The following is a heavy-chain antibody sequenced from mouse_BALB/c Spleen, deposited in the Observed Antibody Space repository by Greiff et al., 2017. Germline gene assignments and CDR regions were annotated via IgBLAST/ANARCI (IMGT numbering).Heavy chain of an antibody. CDR2: INPGSGGT. J-gene: IGHJ1*01. Sequence: QVQLKESGAELVRPGTSVKVSCKASGYAFTNYLIEWVKQRPGQGLEWIGVINPGSGGTNYNEKFKGKATLTADKSSSTAYMQLSSLTSDDSAVYFCARRTAYWYFDVWGAGTTVTVSS. D-gene: IGHD4-1*01. CDR3: ARRTAYWYFDV. CDR1: GYAFTNYL. V-gene: IGHV1-54*03.